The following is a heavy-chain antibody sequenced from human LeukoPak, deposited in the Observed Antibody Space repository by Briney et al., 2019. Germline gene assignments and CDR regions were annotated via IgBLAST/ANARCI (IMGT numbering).Heavy chain of an antibody. V-gene: IGHV1-3*01. CDR2: INAGNGNT. CDR1: GYTFTSYA. Sequence: ASVKVSCKASGYTFTSYAMHWVRQAPGRRLEWMGWINAGNGNTKYSQKFQGRVTITRDTSASTAYMELSSLRSEDTAVYYCARDSTRQLLPLYYYYYGMDVWGQGTTVTVSS. CDR3: ARDSTRQLLPLYYYYYGMDV. D-gene: IGHD5-18*01. J-gene: IGHJ6*02.